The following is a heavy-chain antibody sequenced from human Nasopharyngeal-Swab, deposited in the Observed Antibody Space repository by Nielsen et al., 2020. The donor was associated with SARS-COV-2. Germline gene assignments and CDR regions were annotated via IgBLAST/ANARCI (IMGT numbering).Heavy chain of an antibody. V-gene: IGHV1-8*01. Sequence: ASVKVSCKASGYTFTSYDINWVRQATGQGLEWMGWMNPNSGNTGYAQKFQGRVTMTRNTSISTAYMELSSLRSEDMAVYYCARGGVPGYYYYYYYMDVWGKGTTVTVSS. D-gene: IGHD3-10*01. J-gene: IGHJ6*03. CDR3: ARGGVPGYYYYYYYMDV. CDR1: GYTFTSYD. CDR2: MNPNSGNT.